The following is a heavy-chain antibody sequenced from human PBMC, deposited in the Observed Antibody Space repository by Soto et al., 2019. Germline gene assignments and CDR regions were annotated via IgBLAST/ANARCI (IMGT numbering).Heavy chain of an antibody. Sequence: QLQLQESGPGLVKPSETLSLTCTVSGGSISSSSYYWGWIRQPPGKGLEWIGSIYYSGSTYYNPSLKSRVPISVDTSKNQFSLKLSSVTAADTAVYYCARGERGSSGYYVDYWGQGTLVTVSS. CDR3: ARGERGSSGYYVDY. D-gene: IGHD3-22*01. J-gene: IGHJ4*02. CDR1: GGSISSSSYY. CDR2: IYYSGST. V-gene: IGHV4-39*01.